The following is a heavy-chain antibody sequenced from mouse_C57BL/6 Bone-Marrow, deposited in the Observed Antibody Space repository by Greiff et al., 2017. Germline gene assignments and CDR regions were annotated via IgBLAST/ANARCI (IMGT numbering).Heavy chain of an antibody. D-gene: IGHD1-1*01. J-gene: IGHJ1*03. Sequence: QVQLQQSGAELVRPGTSVKMSCKASGYTFTNYWIGWAKQRPGHGLEWIGDIYPGGGYTNYHEKFKGQATLTADKSSSTAYMQFSGLTSEDSAIYDCARCHYGSSYYWYFDVWGTGTTVTVSA. CDR2: IYPGGGYT. CDR3: ARCHYGSSYYWYFDV. V-gene: IGHV1-63*01. CDR1: GYTFTNYW.